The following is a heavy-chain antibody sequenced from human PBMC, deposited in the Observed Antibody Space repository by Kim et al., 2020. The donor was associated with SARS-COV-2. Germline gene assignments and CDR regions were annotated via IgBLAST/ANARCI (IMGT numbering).Heavy chain of an antibody. CDR3: AATSAKGSSWQRDY. CDR1: GGSISSYY. V-gene: IGHV4-59*13. D-gene: IGHD6-13*01. CDR2: IYYSGST. Sequence: SETLSLTCTVSGGSISSYYWSWIRQPPGKGLEWIGYIYYSGSTNYNPSLKSRVTISVDTSKNQFSLKLSSVTAADTAVYYCAATSAKGSSWQRDYWGQGTLVTVSS. J-gene: IGHJ4*02.